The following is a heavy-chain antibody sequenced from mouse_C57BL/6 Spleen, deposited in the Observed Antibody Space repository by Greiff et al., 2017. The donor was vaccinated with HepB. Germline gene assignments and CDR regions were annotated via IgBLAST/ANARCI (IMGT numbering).Heavy chain of an antibody. J-gene: IGHJ3*01. D-gene: IGHD2-3*01. CDR1: GYTFTSYD. Sequence: QVQLQQSGPELVKPGASVKLSCKASGYTFTSYDINWVKQRPGQGLEWIGWIYPRDGSTKYNEKFKGKATLNVDTSSSTAYMELHSLTSEDSAVYFCASPDGYSWFAYWGQGTLVTVSA. CDR2: IYPRDGST. CDR3: ASPDGYSWFAY. V-gene: IGHV1-85*01.